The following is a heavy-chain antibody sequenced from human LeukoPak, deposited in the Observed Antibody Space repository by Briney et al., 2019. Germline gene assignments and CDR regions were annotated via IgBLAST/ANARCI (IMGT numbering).Heavy chain of an antibody. V-gene: IGHV4-4*07. CDR2: IYTSGST. D-gene: IGHD3-22*01. CDR1: GGSISSYY. Sequence: SETLSLTCTVSGGSISSYYWSWIRQPAGTGLEWIGRIYTSGSTNYNPSLKSRVTMSVDTSKNQFSLKLSSVTAADTAVYYCARDTYYYDSSGYYPNWFDPWGQGTLVTVSS. CDR3: ARDTYYYDSSGYYPNWFDP. J-gene: IGHJ5*02.